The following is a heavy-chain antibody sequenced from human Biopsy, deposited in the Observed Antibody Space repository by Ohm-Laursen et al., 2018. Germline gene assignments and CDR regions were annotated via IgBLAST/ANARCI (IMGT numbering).Heavy chain of an antibody. V-gene: IGHV3-30*18. D-gene: IGHD3-10*01. Sequence: SLRLSCAATRFTFSTYGMHWVRQAPGKGLEWVAVISFDGSDQKYADSVKGRFTISRDNSKNTLYLQINSLRAEDTAVFYCVKDRGAAGTDYYYGMDVWGQGTTVTVSS. CDR2: ISFDGSDQ. CDR1: RFTFSTYG. J-gene: IGHJ6*02. CDR3: VKDRGAAGTDYYYGMDV.